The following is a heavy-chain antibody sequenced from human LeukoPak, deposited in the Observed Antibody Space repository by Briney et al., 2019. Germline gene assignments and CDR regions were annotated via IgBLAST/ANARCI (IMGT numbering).Heavy chain of an antibody. V-gene: IGHV4-59*01. Sequence: PSETLSLTCTVSGGSIRSYYWSWIRQPPGKGLEWIAYIYYTGSTNYNPSLKSRVTMSVDTSKNQFSLKLSSVTAADTAMYYCARGQQLVQYYFDYWGQGTLVTVSS. CDR3: ARGQQLVQYYFDY. CDR1: GGSIRSYY. D-gene: IGHD6-13*01. CDR2: IYYTGST. J-gene: IGHJ4*02.